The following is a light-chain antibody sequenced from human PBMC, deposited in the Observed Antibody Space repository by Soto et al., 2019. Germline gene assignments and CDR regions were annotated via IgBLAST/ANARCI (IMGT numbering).Light chain of an antibody. J-gene: IGKJ1*01. Sequence: GDRVTIPCRASQNIDSYLNWYQQRPGKAPRLLIHDAASLQSGVPSRFSGSGSGTDFALTINSLQPEDVATIYCQQTYSTPWTLGQGTKVDI. CDR2: DAA. CDR3: QQTYSTPWT. CDR1: QNIDSY. V-gene: IGKV1-39*01.